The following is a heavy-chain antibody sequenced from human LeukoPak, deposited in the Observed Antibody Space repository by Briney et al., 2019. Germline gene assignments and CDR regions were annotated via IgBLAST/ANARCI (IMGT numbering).Heavy chain of an antibody. CDR3: ARDPGDV. V-gene: IGHV4-59*01. Sequence: SETLSLTCTVSGGSISSYYWSWIRQPPGKGLEWIGYIYYSGSTNYNPSLKSRVTISVDTSKNQFSLRLSSVTAADTAVYYCARDPGDVWGQGTTVTVSS. J-gene: IGHJ6*02. CDR2: IYYSGST. CDR1: GGSISSYY.